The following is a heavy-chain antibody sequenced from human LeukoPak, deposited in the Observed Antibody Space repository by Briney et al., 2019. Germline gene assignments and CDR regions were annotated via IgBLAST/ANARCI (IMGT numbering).Heavy chain of an antibody. D-gene: IGHD6-19*01. J-gene: IGHJ4*02. Sequence: PGGSLRLSCAASGFTVSNAWMSWVRQAPGKGLEWVGRVKSKSDGGTTDYAAPVKGRFTISRDDSKNTLYLQMNSLKTEDTAVYYCTTPIAVAGTDYFDYWGQGTLVTVSS. CDR2: VKSKSDGGTT. CDR3: TTPIAVAGTDYFDY. V-gene: IGHV3-15*01. CDR1: GFTVSNAW.